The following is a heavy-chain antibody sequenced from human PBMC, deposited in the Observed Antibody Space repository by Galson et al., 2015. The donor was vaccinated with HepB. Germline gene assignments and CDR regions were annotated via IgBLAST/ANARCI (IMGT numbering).Heavy chain of an antibody. CDR3: ATYAPYYYGMDV. V-gene: IGHV1-24*01. CDR1: GSTLTELS. CDR2: FDPEDGET. D-gene: IGHD2-2*01. Sequence: SVKVSCKVSGSTLTELSMHWVRQAPGKGLEWMGGFDPEDGETIYAQKFQGRVTMTEDTSTDTAYMELSSLRSEDTAVYYCATYAPYYYGMDVWGQGTTVTVSS. J-gene: IGHJ6*02.